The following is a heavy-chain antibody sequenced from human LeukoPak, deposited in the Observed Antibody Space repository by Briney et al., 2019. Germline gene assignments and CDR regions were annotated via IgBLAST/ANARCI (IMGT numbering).Heavy chain of an antibody. CDR2: TYYRSKWYN. Sequence: SQTLSLTCAISGDSVSSNSAAWNWIRQSPSRGLEWLGRTYYRSKWYNDYAVSVKSRITINPDTSKNQFSLQLNSVTPEDTAVYYCARGLSYCSSTSCYTWGNWFDPWGQGTLVTVSS. CDR1: GDSVSSNSAA. V-gene: IGHV6-1*01. CDR3: ARGLSYCSSTSCYTWGNWFDP. J-gene: IGHJ5*02. D-gene: IGHD2-2*02.